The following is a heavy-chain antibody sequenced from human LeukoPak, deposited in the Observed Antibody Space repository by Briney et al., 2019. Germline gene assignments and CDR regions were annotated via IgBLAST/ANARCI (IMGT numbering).Heavy chain of an antibody. V-gene: IGHV1-46*01. CDR2: INPSGGST. D-gene: IGHD6-6*01. Sequence: ASVKVSCKASGYTFTSFYIHWVRQAPGQGLEWMGVINPSGGSTSYAQKFQGRVTMARDTSTSTVYMELSSLRSEDTAVYSCARDGRFEYSHFYHFDYWGQGTRVTVSS. CDR1: GYTFTSFY. CDR3: ARDGRFEYSHFYHFDY. J-gene: IGHJ4*02.